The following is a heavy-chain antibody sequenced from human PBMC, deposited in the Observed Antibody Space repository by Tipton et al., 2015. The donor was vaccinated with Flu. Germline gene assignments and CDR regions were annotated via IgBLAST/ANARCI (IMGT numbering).Heavy chain of an antibody. J-gene: IGHJ6*02. CDR3: ARQGMPGLDV. V-gene: IGHV4-4*07. Sequence: LRLSCIVSGGSMSSFYWSWIRQPAGKGLEWIGRIYTSGSTIYHPSLKSRVTISLDTSKNQFSLRLSSVTAADTALYYCARQGMPGLDVWGQGTTVTVSS. D-gene: IGHD2-2*01. CDR2: IYTSGST. CDR1: GGSMSSFY.